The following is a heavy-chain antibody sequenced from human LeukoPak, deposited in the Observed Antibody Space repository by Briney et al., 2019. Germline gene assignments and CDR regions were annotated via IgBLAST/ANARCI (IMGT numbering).Heavy chain of an antibody. D-gene: IGHD6-13*01. Sequence: GGSLRLSCAASGFTFSSYAMHWVRQAPGKGLEWVAVISYDGSNKYYADSVKGRFTISRDNSKNTLYLQMNSLRAEDTAVYYCARGEQLGYYFDYWGQGTLVTVSS. V-gene: IGHV3-30-3*01. J-gene: IGHJ4*02. CDR3: ARGEQLGYYFDY. CDR2: ISYDGSNK. CDR1: GFTFSSYA.